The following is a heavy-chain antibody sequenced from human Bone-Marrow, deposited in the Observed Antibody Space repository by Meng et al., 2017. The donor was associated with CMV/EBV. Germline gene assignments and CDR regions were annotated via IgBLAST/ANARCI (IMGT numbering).Heavy chain of an antibody. V-gene: IGHV3-53*01. D-gene: IGHD3-3*01. J-gene: IGHJ5*02. Sequence: GESLKISCAASGFTFSSYAMTWVRQAPGKRLEWVSVIYSGGSTYYADSVKGRFTISRDNSKNTLYLQMNSLRAEDTAVYYCARTPITIFGVAFDPWGQGTLVTVSS. CDR3: ARTPITIFGVAFDP. CDR2: IYSGGST. CDR1: GFTFSSYA.